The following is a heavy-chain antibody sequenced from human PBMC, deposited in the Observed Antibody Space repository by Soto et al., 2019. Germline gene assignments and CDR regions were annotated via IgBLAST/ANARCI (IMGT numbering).Heavy chain of an antibody. V-gene: IGHV1-2*02. Sequence: ASVEVSCKASGYTFTGYYMHWVRQAPGQVLEWMGWINPNSGGTNYAQKFQGRVTMTRDTSISTAYMELSRLRSDDTAVYYCARDFKDYDILTGYYKGSRLDPWGQGTLVTVSS. CDR3: ARDFKDYDILTGYYKGSRLDP. CDR1: GYTFTGYY. CDR2: INPNSGGT. D-gene: IGHD3-9*01. J-gene: IGHJ5*02.